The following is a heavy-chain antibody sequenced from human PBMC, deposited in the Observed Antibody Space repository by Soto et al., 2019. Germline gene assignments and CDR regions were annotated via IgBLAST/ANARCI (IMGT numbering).Heavy chain of an antibody. CDR1: GGTFSRYA. CDR2: IIPIFGTP. Sequence: QVQLVQSGAGMKKPGSSVKVSCKASGGTFSRYAISWVRQAPGQGLEWMGRIIPIFGTPKYEQKFPGRVTIPAAESTSTTYIELSIMRPEYKAESDCASAAGGYWYFDLWGRGDLVTVSS. J-gene: IGHJ2*01. D-gene: IGHD6-13*01. V-gene: IGHV1-69*01. CDR3: ASAAGGYWYFDL.